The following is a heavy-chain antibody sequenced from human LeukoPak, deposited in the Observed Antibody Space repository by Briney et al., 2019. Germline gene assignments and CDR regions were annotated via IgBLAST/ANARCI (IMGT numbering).Heavy chain of an antibody. V-gene: IGHV1-2*06. Sequence: ASVKVSCKASGYTFTGYYMHWVRQAPGQGLEWMGRINPNSGGTNYAQKFQGRVTMTRDTSTSTVYMELSSLRSEDTAVYYCARVGYTDWGQGTLVTVSS. CDR2: INPNSGGT. CDR1: GYTFTGYY. J-gene: IGHJ4*02. CDR3: ARVGYTD. D-gene: IGHD1-1*01.